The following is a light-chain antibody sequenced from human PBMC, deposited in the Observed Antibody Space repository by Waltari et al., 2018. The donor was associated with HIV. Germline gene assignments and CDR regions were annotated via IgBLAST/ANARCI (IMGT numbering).Light chain of an antibody. CDR2: EVT. CDR3: SSFANRDGFYVL. V-gene: IGLV2-8*01. CDR1: NSDIGTYDY. Sequence: QSALTQPPSASGSPGQSVTLSCTGTNSDIGTYDYVSWYQQHPGKAPKLVISEVTKRPSGVSARFSVSKSGNTAFLTVSGLQAEDEADYYCSSFANRDGFYVLFGGGTRLTVL. J-gene: IGLJ2*01.